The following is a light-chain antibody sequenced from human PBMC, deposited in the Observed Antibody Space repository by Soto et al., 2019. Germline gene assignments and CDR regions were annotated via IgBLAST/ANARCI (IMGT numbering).Light chain of an antibody. CDR3: HQYGDSPL. V-gene: IGKV3-20*01. CDR1: QSVRSSY. CDR2: GAS. J-gene: IGKJ3*01. Sequence: EIVLTQSPGTLSLSPGERATLSCRASQSVRSSYLAWYQQKPGQAPRLLIYGASIRATGIPDRFGGSGSGTDFTLTISRLEPEDFAAYYCHQYGDSPLFGPGTKVDIK.